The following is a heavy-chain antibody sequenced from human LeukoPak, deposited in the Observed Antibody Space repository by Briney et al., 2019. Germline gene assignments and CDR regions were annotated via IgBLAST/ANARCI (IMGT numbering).Heavy chain of an antibody. Sequence: GGSLRLSCAASGFTFSSYSMNWVRQAPGKGLEWVADIKQDGSEKYYVDSVKGRATISRDNAKNTLYLQMNSLRAEDTALYYCARGGSGYFLFDYWGQGTLATVSS. J-gene: IGHJ4*02. CDR3: ARGGSGYFLFDY. CDR1: GFTFSSYS. D-gene: IGHD3-22*01. V-gene: IGHV3-7*01. CDR2: IKQDGSEK.